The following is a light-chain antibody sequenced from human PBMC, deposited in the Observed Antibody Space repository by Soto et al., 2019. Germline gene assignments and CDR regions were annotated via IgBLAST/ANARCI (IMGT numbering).Light chain of an antibody. Sequence: DIVMTQSPLSLPVTPGEPASISCRSSQSLLHSNGYNYLDWYLQKPGQSPQLLIYLGSNRASGVPDRFSGSGSGTDFTLKIRSVEAEDVGVYYCMQAIQTWTFDQGTKVASK. V-gene: IGKV2-28*01. J-gene: IGKJ1*01. CDR2: LGS. CDR3: MQAIQTWT. CDR1: QSLLHSNGYNY.